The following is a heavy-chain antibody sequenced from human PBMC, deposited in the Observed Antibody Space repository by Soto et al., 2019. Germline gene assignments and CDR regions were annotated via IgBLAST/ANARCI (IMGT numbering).Heavy chain of an antibody. CDR2: TIPALGKT. Sequence: QVQLMQSGTEIKKPGASVTVSCKTSGDNFKKNVFTWVLQAPGQGLEWRGGTIPALGKTHYIEKFQGRVTITVDDATRTVYMEVRDLTSEDTAIYYCARGPVRPSAMDVWGQGTTVTVSS. J-gene: IGHJ6*02. CDR3: ARGPVRPSAMDV. CDR1: GDNFKKNV. D-gene: IGHD3-10*01. V-gene: IGHV1-69*01.